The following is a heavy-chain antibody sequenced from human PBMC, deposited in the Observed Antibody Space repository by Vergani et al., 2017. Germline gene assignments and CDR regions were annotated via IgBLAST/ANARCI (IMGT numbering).Heavy chain of an antibody. CDR1: GYIFSNFW. CDR3: ASGGHGSENGGALQL. CDR2: IYPGDSEV. V-gene: IGHV5-51*01. Sequence: EKLLVQSGSETKKPGESLKISCHAFGYIFSNFWIGWVRQRPGRGLEWMGIIYPGDSEVKSNPTFRGQVIFSVDTSVNTAYLQWRSLHASDTATYFCASGGHGSENGGALQLWGQGTNITVSS. J-gene: IGHJ3*01. D-gene: IGHD3-10*01.